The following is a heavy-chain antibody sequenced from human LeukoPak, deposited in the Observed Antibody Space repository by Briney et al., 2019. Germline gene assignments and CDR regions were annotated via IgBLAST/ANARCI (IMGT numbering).Heavy chain of an antibody. Sequence: SETLSLTCTVSGGSISNGGYYWSWIRQPPGKGLEWIGYIYHSGSTYYNPSLKSRVTISVDRSKNQFSLKLSSVTAADTAVYYCARDYYGPLDYWGQGTLVTVSS. CDR3: ARDYYGPLDY. J-gene: IGHJ4*02. V-gene: IGHV4-30-2*01. D-gene: IGHD3-10*01. CDR1: GGSISNGGYY. CDR2: IYHSGST.